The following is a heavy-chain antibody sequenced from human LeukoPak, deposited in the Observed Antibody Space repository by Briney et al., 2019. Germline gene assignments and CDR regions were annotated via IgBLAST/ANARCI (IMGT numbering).Heavy chain of an antibody. D-gene: IGHD6-13*01. Sequence: SQTLSLTCTVSDGSISSSSYYWGWIRQPPGKGLEWIGSIYYSGSTYYNPSLKSRVTISVDTSKNQFSLKLSSVTAADTAVYYCARRVAAAGQYGFFDYWGQGTLVTVSS. V-gene: IGHV4-39*01. J-gene: IGHJ4*02. CDR3: ARRVAAAGQYGFFDY. CDR1: DGSISSSSYY. CDR2: IYYSGST.